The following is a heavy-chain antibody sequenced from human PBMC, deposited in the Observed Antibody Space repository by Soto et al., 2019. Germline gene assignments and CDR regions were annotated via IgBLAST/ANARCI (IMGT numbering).Heavy chain of an antibody. V-gene: IGHV3-74*01. J-gene: IGHJ4*02. CDR3: ARDPFYSSSWYGAPGLIDY. D-gene: IGHD6-13*01. CDR1: GFTFSSYW. Sequence: EVQLVESGGGLVQPGGSLRLSCAASGFTFSSYWMHWVRQAPGQGLVWVSRINSDGSSTSYADSVKGRFTISRDNAKNTLYLQMNSLRAEDTAVYYCARDPFYSSSWYGAPGLIDYWGQGTLVTVSS. CDR2: INSDGSST.